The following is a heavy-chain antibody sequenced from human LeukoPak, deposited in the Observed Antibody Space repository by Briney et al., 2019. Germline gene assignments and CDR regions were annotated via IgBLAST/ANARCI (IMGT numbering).Heavy chain of an antibody. CDR2: IIPIFGTA. CDR1: GGTFSSYA. J-gene: IGHJ6*04. Sequence: SVKVSCKASGGTFSSYAISWVRQAPGQGLEWMGGIIPIFGTANYAQKFQGRVTITADESTSTAYMEPSSLRSEDTAVYYCARGPTECSSTSCYEKSGGYYYYYGMDVWGKGTTVTVSS. CDR3: ARGPTECSSTSCYEKSGGYYYYYGMDV. D-gene: IGHD2-2*01. V-gene: IGHV1-69*01.